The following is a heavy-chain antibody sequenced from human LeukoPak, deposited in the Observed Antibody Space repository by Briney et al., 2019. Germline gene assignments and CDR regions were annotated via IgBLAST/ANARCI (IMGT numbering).Heavy chain of an antibody. CDR2: ISYDGSNK. CDR3: AKDSCGGDCYYFDS. Sequence: PGGSLRLSCAASGFTLSSYDMHWVRQAPGKGLEWLTVISYDGSNKYYADSVKGRFTISRDNSENTLYLQLQMNSLRPEDTAVYYCAKDSCGGDCYYFDSWAREPWSPSP. J-gene: IGHJ4*02. D-gene: IGHD2-21*02. CDR1: GFTLSSYD. V-gene: IGHV3-30*18.